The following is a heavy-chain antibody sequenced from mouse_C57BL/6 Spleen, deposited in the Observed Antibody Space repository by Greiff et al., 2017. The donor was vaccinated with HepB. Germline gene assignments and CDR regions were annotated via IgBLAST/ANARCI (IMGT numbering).Heavy chain of an antibody. J-gene: IGHJ3*01. Sequence: VQVVESGGGLVKPGGSLKLSCAASGFTFSSYTMSWVRQTPEKRLEWVATISGGGGNTYYPDSVKGRFTISRDNAKNTLYLQMSRLRSEDTALYYCARPITTVVAPGAYWGQGTLVTVSA. V-gene: IGHV5-9*01. D-gene: IGHD1-1*01. CDR3: ARPITTVVAPGAY. CDR2: ISGGGGNT. CDR1: GFTFSSYT.